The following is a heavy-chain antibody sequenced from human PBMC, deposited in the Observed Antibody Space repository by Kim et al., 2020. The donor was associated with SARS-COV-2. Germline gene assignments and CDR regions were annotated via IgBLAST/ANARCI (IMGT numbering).Heavy chain of an antibody. CDR2: ISSSSSYI. CDR3: AISGWYRDAFDI. V-gene: IGHV3-21*01. J-gene: IGHJ3*02. CDR1: GFTFSSYS. D-gene: IGHD6-19*01. Sequence: GGSLRLSCAASGFTFSSYSMNWVRQAPGKGLEWVSSISSSSSYIYYADSVKGRFTISRDNAKNSLYLQMNSLRAEDTAVYYCAISGWYRDAFDIWGQGTMVTVSS.